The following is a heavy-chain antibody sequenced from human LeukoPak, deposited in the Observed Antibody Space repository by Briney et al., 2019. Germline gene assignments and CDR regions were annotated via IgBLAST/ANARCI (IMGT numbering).Heavy chain of an antibody. J-gene: IGHJ4*02. CDR3: VRDFGGEEDF. CDR1: GFILSNYW. Sequence: GGSLRLSCAASGFILSNYWMHWVRQAPGKGLVWVSRMNEDGRRTDNAGSVRGRFTISRDIAKNTLFLQMNSLRAEGTAVYHCVRDFGGEEDFWGQGTLVTVSS. V-gene: IGHV3-74*01. CDR2: MNEDGRRT. D-gene: IGHD2-15*01.